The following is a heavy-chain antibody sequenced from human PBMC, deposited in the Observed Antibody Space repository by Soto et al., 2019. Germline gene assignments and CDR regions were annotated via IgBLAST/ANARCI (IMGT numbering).Heavy chain of an antibody. J-gene: IGHJ4*02. V-gene: IGHV1-69*01. Sequence: QVQLVQSGAEVKKPGSSVRVSCKASGGTLNSYTIRWVRQAHGQGLEWMGGIIPVFGTTDYAQKFQGRVTLTADQSTRTAYLDLFSLRSKDTTIYYCSISNSYGRGNFWGQGAQVTVSS. CDR3: SISNSYGRGNF. CDR1: GGTLNSYT. CDR2: IIPVFGTT. D-gene: IGHD1-26*01.